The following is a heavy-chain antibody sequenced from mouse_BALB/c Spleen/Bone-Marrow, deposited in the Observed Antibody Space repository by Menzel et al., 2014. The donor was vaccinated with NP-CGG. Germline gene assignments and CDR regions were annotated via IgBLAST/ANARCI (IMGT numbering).Heavy chain of an antibody. CDR2: INPYNGGT. J-gene: IGHJ1*01. CDR1: GYSFXGYT. D-gene: IGHD1-1*01. Sequence: EVKLVESGPELVKPGASMKISCKASGYSFXGYTMNWVKQSHGKNLEWIGLINPYNGGTTYNQYFKGKATLTVDRSSSTAYMELLSLTSEDSAVYYCASYFGSTWYFDVWGAGTTVTVSS. CDR3: ASYFGSTWYFDV. V-gene: IGHV1-18*01.